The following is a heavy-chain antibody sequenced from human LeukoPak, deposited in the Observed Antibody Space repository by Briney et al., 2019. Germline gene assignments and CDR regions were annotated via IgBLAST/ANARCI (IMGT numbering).Heavy chain of an antibody. Sequence: GGSLRLSCAASGFTFSSYAMTWVRQAPGKGLEWVSAISGSGGSTYYADSVKGRFTISRDSSKNTLYLQMNSLRAEDTAVYYCAKDGQYYYDSSGYRHWGQGTLVTVSS. CDR1: GFTFSSYA. D-gene: IGHD3-22*01. CDR2: ISGSGGST. V-gene: IGHV3-23*01. CDR3: AKDGQYYYDSSGYRH. J-gene: IGHJ4*02.